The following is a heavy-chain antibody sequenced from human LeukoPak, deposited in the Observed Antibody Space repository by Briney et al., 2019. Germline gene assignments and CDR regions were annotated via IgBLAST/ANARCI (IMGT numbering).Heavy chain of an antibody. J-gene: IGHJ5*02. Sequence: GGSLRLSCAASGFTFSSYGMNWVRQAPGKGLEWVSSISSSSSYIYYADSMKGRFTISRDNARNSLYLQMNSLRAEDTAMYFCARDRRSSKENWFDPWGQGTLVTVSS. CDR2: ISSSSSYI. V-gene: IGHV3-21*01. D-gene: IGHD6-13*01. CDR3: ARDRRSSKENWFDP. CDR1: GFTFSSYG.